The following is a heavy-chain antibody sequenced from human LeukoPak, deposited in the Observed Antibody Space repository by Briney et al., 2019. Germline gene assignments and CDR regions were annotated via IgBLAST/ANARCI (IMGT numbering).Heavy chain of an antibody. CDR3: ARGNSAYDY. D-gene: IGHD5-12*01. CDR1: GFTFSSHN. J-gene: IGHJ4*02. CDR2: ISSSSNYI. Sequence: PGGSLRLSCAASGFTFSSHNMNWVRQAPGKELEWVSSISSSSNYIYYADSVKGRFTISRDNAKNSLYLQMNSLRAEDTAVYYCARGNSAYDYWGQGTLVTVSS. V-gene: IGHV3-21*01.